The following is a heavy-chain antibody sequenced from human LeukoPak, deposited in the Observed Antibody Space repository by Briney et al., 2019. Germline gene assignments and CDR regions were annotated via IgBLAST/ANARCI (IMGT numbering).Heavy chain of an antibody. D-gene: IGHD3-10*01. CDR1: GGSISGYH. Sequence: SETLSLTCNVSGGSISGYHWSWIRQPPGKGLEWLGYIYYSGSTYYNPSLKSRVTISVDTSKNQFSLKLSSVTAADTAVYYCARDSGSGSGIDYWGQGTLVTVSS. J-gene: IGHJ4*02. V-gene: IGHV4-59*12. CDR3: ARDSGSGSGIDY. CDR2: IYYSGST.